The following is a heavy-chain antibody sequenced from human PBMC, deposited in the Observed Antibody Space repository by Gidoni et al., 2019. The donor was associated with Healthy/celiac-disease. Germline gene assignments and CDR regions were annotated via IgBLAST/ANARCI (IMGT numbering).Heavy chain of an antibody. CDR3: ARSGVAGYYFDY. CDR2: IYSGGDT. V-gene: IGHV3-66*02. J-gene: IGHJ4*02. CDR1: GFTVSCNY. D-gene: IGHD6-19*01. Sequence: EVQLVESGGGLVQPGGSLRLSGAASGFTVSCNYMGWVRQAPGKGLEWVSIIYSGGDTKYADTVKGRFTISRDNSKNTVYLQMNSLRSEDTALYYCARSGVAGYYFDYWGQGTLVTVSS.